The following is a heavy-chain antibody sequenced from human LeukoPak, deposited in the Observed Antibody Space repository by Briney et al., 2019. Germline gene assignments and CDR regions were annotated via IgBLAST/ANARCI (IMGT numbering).Heavy chain of an antibody. V-gene: IGHV1-69*13. Sequence: SVKVSCKASGGAFSSYAISWVRQAPGQGLEWMGRIIPIFGTANYAQKFQGRVTITADESTSTAYMELSSLRSEDTAVYYCARYNPEAGDAFDIWGQGTMVTVSS. CDR2: IIPIFGTA. CDR3: ARYNPEAGDAFDI. D-gene: IGHD1-14*01. CDR1: GGAFSSYA. J-gene: IGHJ3*02.